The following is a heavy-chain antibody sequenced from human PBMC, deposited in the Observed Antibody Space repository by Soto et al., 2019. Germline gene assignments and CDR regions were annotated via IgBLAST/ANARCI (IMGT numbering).Heavy chain of an antibody. CDR3: ARGVDAGTDY. Sequence: ASVKVSCTASGYTFTSYVINWVRQATGQGFEWMGWMSTASGQAVSAEEFHGRLTMTRDISTTTAYMELSSLRIEDTAVYYCARGVDAGTDYWGQGTLVTVSS. J-gene: IGHJ4*02. CDR2: MSTASGQA. D-gene: IGHD1-1*01. V-gene: IGHV1-8*01. CDR1: GYTFTSYV.